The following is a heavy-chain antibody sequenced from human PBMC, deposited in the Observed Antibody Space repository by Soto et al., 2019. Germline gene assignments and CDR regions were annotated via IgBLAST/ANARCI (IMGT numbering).Heavy chain of an antibody. CDR2: VYYSGST. D-gene: IGHD3-9*01. CDR3: GRLEGLATISYYFDY. J-gene: IGHJ4*02. V-gene: IGHV4-39*01. CDR1: WGSGSSIGCC. Sequence: PSETLSLTWTVSWGSGSSIGCCRGCVRQPPGKGLEWIGSVYYSGSTYYNPSLESRVTISVDKSKNQFSLKLMSLSAADTAVYYCGRLEGLATISYYFDYWGQGALVTVSS.